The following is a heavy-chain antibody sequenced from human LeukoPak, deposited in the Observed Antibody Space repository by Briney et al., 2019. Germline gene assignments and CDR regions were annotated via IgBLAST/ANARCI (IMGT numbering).Heavy chain of an antibody. V-gene: IGHV3-9*01. J-gene: IGHJ4*02. D-gene: IGHD4-17*01. Sequence: GGSLRLSCAASGFTFDDYAMHWVRRAPGKGLEWVSVISWNSGSIGYADSVKGRFTISRDNAKNSLYLQMNSLRAEDTALYYCAKEVYGDYDGFDYWGQGTLVTVSS. CDR1: GFTFDDYA. CDR3: AKEVYGDYDGFDY. CDR2: ISWNSGSI.